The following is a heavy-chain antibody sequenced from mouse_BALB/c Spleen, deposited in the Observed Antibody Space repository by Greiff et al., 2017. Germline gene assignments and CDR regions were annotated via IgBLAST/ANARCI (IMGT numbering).Heavy chain of an antibody. CDR1: GFTFSDFY. J-gene: IGHJ3*01. CDR2: SRNKANDYTT. Sequence: EVKVVESGGGLVQPGGSLRLSCATSGFTFSDFYMEWVRQPPGKRLEWIAASRNKANDYTTEYSASVKGRFIVSRDTSQSILYLQMNALRAEDTAIYYCARDAGYDEGWFAYWGQGTLVTVSA. V-gene: IGHV7-1*02. CDR3: ARDAGYDEGWFAY. D-gene: IGHD2-14*01.